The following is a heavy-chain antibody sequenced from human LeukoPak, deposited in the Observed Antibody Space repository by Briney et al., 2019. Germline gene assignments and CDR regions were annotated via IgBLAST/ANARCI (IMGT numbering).Heavy chain of an antibody. CDR1: GFTFSVTW. J-gene: IGHJ3*02. V-gene: IGHV3-15*01. Sequence: GGSLRLSCAASGFTFSVTWMSWVRQAPGRGLEWVGRFKSKAAGGTTDYAAPVAGRFTISRDDSKNMLYLQMNSLKTEDTAVYYCTRGAPPAGVFDIWGQGTMVTVSS. D-gene: IGHD1-26*01. CDR2: FKSKAAGGTT. CDR3: TRGAPPAGVFDI.